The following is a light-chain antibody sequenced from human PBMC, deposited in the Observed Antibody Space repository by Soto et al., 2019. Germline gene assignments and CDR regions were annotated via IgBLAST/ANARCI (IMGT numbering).Light chain of an antibody. Sequence: DIQMTHSPSSLSASVGDRVTITCRASQSISSYLNWYQQKPGKAHKXLIYAASSLQSGVPSRFSGSGSGTDLTITISRLEPEDFEVYYCQQYGSSPITFGQGTRREI. CDR3: QQYGSSPIT. CDR2: AAS. J-gene: IGKJ5*01. CDR1: QSISSY. V-gene: IGKV1-39*01.